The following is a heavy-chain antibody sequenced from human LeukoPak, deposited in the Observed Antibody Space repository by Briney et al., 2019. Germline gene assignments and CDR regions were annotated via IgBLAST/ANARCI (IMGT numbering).Heavy chain of an antibody. D-gene: IGHD3-22*01. J-gene: IGHJ4*02. CDR2: IYYTGST. CDR3: ARYLDSTGYLDY. Sequence: PSETLSLTCTVSGDXISIRGYYWSWIRQHPGRGLDWIGYIYYTGSTYYNPSLKSRVTIAVDTSKNQFSLQLSSVTAADTAVYYCARYLDSTGYLDYWGQGTLVTVPS. CDR1: GDXISIRGYY. V-gene: IGHV4-31*03.